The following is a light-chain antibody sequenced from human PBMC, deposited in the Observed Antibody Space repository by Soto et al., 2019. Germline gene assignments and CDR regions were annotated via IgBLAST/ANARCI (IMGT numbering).Light chain of an antibody. V-gene: IGKV3-15*01. J-gene: IGKJ4*01. CDR1: QSTYTN. CDR2: GAS. Sequence: EIVMTQSPATLSVSPGERATLSCRASQSTYTNLAWYQHKPGQAPRLVIYGASTRATAIPARFSGSGSGTEFTLTISSLQSEDFAVYYCQQYNKWPLTFGGGTKVEIK. CDR3: QQYNKWPLT.